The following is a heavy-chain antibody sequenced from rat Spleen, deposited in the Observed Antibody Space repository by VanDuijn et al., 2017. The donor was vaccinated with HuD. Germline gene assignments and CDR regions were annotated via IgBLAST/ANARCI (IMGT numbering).Heavy chain of an antibody. CDR2: INIDGGST. V-gene: IGHV5-58*01. CDR3: ARHGLYNNYGWFAY. J-gene: IGHJ3*01. D-gene: IGHD1-10*01. CDR1: RFTFSKYW. Sequence: EVQMVESGGGLVQPGRSLKLSCVASRFTFSKYWMYWIRQAPGKGLEWVSSINIDGGSTYYPDSVKGRFTISRDNAENTVYLQMNSLRSEDTASYYCARHGLYNNYGWFAYWGQGTLVTVSS.